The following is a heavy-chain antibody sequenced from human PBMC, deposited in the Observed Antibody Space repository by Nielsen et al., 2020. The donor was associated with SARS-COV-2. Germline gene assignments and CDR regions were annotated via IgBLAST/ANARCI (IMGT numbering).Heavy chain of an antibody. Sequence: SVQVSCMATGGTLIRYAISWVRQAPGQGLEWMGRIIPILGIANYAQKFQGSVTITADKSTSTAYMELNRLKCEETAVYYCARDMRLGVGAWFDPWGQGTLVTVSS. D-gene: IGHD3-16*01. CDR1: GGTLIRYA. CDR3: ARDMRLGVGAWFDP. CDR2: IIPILGIA. J-gene: IGHJ5*02. V-gene: IGHV1-69*04.